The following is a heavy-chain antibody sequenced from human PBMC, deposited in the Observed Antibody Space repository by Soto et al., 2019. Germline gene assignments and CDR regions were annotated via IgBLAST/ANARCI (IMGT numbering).Heavy chain of an antibody. V-gene: IGHV3-23*01. CDR1: GFTFSSYA. D-gene: IGHD3-3*01. CDR3: AKDRDTIFGVVLWFDP. Sequence: VGSLRLSCAASGFTFSSYAMSWVRQAPGKGLEWVSAISGSGGSTYYADSVKGRFTISRDNSKNTLYLQMNSLRAEDTAVYYCAKDRDTIFGVVLWFDPWGQGNLVTVSS. J-gene: IGHJ5*02. CDR2: ISGSGGST.